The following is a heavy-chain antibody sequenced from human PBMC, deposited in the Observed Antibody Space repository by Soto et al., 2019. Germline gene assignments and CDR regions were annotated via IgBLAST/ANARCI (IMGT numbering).Heavy chain of an antibody. CDR3: AKDPRGFTFGYYFES. CDR1: GFSFSSYA. CDR2: ISYSSDKT. D-gene: IGHD5-18*01. Sequence: GSLRLSCVASGFSFSSYAMSWVRQAPGKGLEWVSSISYSSDKTYYADSVRGRFTISRDNSKNTLYLQMDSLRREDMAVYYCAKDPRGFTFGYYFESWGQGSPVTVSS. J-gene: IGHJ4*02. V-gene: IGHV3-23*01.